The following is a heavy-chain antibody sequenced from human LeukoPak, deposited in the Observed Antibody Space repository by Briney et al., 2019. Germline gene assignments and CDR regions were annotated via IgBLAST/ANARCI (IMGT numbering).Heavy chain of an antibody. CDR1: GGSLSGHY. J-gene: IGHJ4*02. D-gene: IGHD6-13*01. CDR2: INHSGTT. CDR3: ARDPRSRSSCPLRY. V-gene: IGHV4-34*01. Sequence: SETLSLTCAVSGGSLSGHYCNWIRQTPGKGLEWIGEINHSGTTNYNPSLKSRVAISVDTSKNQCSLRLTSVTAADTAVYYCARDPRSRSSCPLRYWGQGTQVTVSS.